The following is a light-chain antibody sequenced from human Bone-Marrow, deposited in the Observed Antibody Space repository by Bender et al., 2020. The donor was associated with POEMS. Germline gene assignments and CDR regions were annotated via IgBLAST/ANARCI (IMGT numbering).Light chain of an antibody. J-gene: IGLJ3*02. CDR2: GND. CDR3: TAGDGTLNGWV. CDR1: SSNIGGNA. Sequence: QSVLTQPPSASGTPGQSVTISCSGTSSNIGGNAVNWCQQVPGTAPKLLIYGNDQRPSGVPDRFSGSKCGPSASRAISGLQSEGEADYFCTAGDGTLNGWVCGGGTEQSVL. V-gene: IGLV1-44*01.